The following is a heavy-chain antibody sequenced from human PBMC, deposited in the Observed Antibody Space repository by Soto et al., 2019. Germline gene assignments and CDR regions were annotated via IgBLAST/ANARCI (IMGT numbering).Heavy chain of an antibody. CDR2: IYPGDSDT. V-gene: IGHV5-51*01. CDR1: GYSFTSYW. J-gene: IGHJ6*04. Sequence: VESLKISCKGSGYSFTSYWIGWVRQMPGKGLEWMGIIYPGDSDTRYSPSFQGQVTISADKSINTAYLQWSSLKASDTAMYYCARTSGAGKYYPGMDFWGKGTRVRVS. CDR3: ARTSGAGKYYPGMDF. D-gene: IGHD6-13*01.